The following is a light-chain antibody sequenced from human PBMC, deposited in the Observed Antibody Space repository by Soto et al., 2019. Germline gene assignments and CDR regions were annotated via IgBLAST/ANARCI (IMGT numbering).Light chain of an antibody. CDR1: SSDVGGYNY. CDR3: CSYAGSYTEGDV. Sequence: QSALTQPRSVSGSPGQSVTISCTGTSSDVGGYNYVSWYQQHPGKAPKLMIYDVSKRPSGVPDRFSGSKSGNTASLTISGLQAEDEADYYCCSYAGSYTEGDVFGTGTKLTVL. J-gene: IGLJ1*01. V-gene: IGLV2-11*01. CDR2: DVS.